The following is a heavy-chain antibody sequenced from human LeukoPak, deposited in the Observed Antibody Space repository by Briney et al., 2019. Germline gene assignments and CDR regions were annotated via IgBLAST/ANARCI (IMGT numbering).Heavy chain of an antibody. V-gene: IGHV3-21*01. CDR1: GFTFSSYS. J-gene: IGHJ3*02. CDR2: IGSSSSYI. CDR3: AREHNWNDDNAFDI. D-gene: IGHD1-1*01. Sequence: KTGGSLRLSCAASGFTFSSYSMNWVRQAPGKGLEWVSSIGSSSSYIYYADSVKGRFTISRDNAKNSLYLQMNSLRAEDTAVYYCAREHNWNDDNAFDIWGQGTMVTVSS.